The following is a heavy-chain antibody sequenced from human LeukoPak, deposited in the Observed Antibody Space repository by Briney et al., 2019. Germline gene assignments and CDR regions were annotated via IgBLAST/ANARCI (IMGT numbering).Heavy chain of an antibody. CDR3: AREKITLVGATINHVGIDY. J-gene: IGHJ4*02. D-gene: IGHD1-26*01. Sequence: PGGSLRLSCAASGFTFSSYSMNWVRQAPGKGLEWVSSISSSSSYIYYADSVKGRFTISRDNAKNSLYLQMNSLRAEDTAVYYCAREKITLVGATINHVGIDYWGQGTLVTVSS. CDR1: GFTFSSYS. CDR2: ISSSSSYI. V-gene: IGHV3-21*01.